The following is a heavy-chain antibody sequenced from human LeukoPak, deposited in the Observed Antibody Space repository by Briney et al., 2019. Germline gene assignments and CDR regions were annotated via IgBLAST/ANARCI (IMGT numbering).Heavy chain of an antibody. Sequence: GGSLRLSCAASGFTFSSYRMNWVRQAPGKGLEWVSSISSNSINYVDSVKGRFTISRDNTKNSLYLQMNSLRAEDTAVYYCARYYYDTSDYYALYSYYYYIDVWGKGTTVTVSS. V-gene: IGHV3-21*01. CDR2: ISSNSI. D-gene: IGHD3-22*01. CDR3: ARYYYDTSDYYALYSYYYYIDV. J-gene: IGHJ6*03. CDR1: GFTFSSYR.